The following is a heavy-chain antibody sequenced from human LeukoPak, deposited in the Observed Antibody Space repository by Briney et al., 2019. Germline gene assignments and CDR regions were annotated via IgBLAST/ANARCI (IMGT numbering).Heavy chain of an antibody. J-gene: IGHJ4*02. D-gene: IGHD3-10*01. CDR3: ARAYAADYYYGSGSYCNDY. Sequence: GASVKVSCKASGYTLTGYYMHWVRQAPGQGLEWMGWINPNSGGTNYAQKFQGRVTMTRDTSISTAYMELSRLRSDDTAVYYCARAYAADYYYGSGSYCNDYWGQGTLVTVSS. CDR2: INPNSGGT. V-gene: IGHV1-2*02. CDR1: GYTLTGYY.